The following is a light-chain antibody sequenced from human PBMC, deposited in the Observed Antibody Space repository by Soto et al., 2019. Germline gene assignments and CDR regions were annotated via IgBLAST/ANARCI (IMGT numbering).Light chain of an antibody. J-gene: IGLJ1*01. CDR1: SGYSNYK. V-gene: IGLV9-49*01. Sequence: QSVLTQPPSASASLGASVTLTCTLSSGYSNYKVDWYQQRPGKGPRFVMRVGTGGIVGSKGDGIPDRFSVLGSGLNRYLTINNIQEEDESDYYCGADHGGGSNFVYVFGTGPSSPS. CDR3: GADHGGGSNFVYV. CDR2: VGTGGIVG.